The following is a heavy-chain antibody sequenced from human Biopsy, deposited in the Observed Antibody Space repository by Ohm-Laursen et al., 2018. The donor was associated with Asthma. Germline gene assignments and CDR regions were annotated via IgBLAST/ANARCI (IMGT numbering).Heavy chain of an antibody. CDR3: ARTTYGDDGFDP. V-gene: IGHV4-31*02. CDR1: GASISSGGYY. D-gene: IGHD4-17*01. CDR2: IYYSGST. Sequence: TLSLTWPVSGASISSGGYYWSWIRQHPGKGLEWIGYIYYSGSTYYNPSLKSRVSILIDTSKNQFSLRLSSVTAADTAVYYCARTTYGDDGFDPWGQGTLVTVSS. J-gene: IGHJ5*02.